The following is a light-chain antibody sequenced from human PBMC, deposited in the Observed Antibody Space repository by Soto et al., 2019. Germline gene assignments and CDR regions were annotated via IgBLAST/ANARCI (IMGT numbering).Light chain of an antibody. CDR2: GAS. CDR3: HHYET. CDR1: QSVSRSY. Sequence: EIVLTQSPGTLSLSPAERAILACRASQSVSRSYLGWYQQKPGQAPRLLMYGASIRAAGVPDRFSGSGSGTEFTLTISRLEPEDFTVYYCHHYETFGQGTKVDIK. J-gene: IGKJ1*01. V-gene: IGKV3-20*01.